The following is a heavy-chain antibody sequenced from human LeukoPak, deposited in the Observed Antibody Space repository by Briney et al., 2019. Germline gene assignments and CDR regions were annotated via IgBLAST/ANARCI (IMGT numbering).Heavy chain of an antibody. D-gene: IGHD1-26*01. V-gene: IGHV3-21*01. Sequence: NTGGSLRLSCAASGFTFSSYSMNWVRQAPGKGLEWVSSISSSSSYIYYADSVKGRFTISRDNAKNSLYLQMNSLRAEDTAVYYCARDPGELLPYYYMDVWGKGTTVTVSS. CDR3: ARDPGELLPYYYMDV. CDR2: ISSSSSYI. CDR1: GFTFSSYS. J-gene: IGHJ6*03.